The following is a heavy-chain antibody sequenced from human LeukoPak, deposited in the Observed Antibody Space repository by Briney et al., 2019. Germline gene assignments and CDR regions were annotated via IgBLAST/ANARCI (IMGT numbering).Heavy chain of an antibody. D-gene: IGHD3-22*01. CDR2: IYYRGNT. CDR3: ADSSGYLGDDVFDS. V-gene: IGHV4-39*01. J-gene: IGHJ3*02. CDR1: RASFNSSDYC. Sequence: SETLSLTCSVSRASFNSSDYCWGWVRQPPGRGLEWIGTIYYRGNTYYNPSLTSRVTISADTSKRQFSLKLTSATAADTAVYYWADSSGYLGDDVFDSWGRGTLVTVSS.